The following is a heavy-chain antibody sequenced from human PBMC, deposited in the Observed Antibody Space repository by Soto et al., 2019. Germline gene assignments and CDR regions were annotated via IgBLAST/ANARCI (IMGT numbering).Heavy chain of an antibody. CDR2: ISAYNGNT. V-gene: IGHV1-18*04. CDR1: GYTFTSYG. D-gene: IGHD3-22*01. Sequence: SVKVSCKASGYTFTSYGISWVRQAPGQGLEWMGWISAYNGNTNYAQKLQGRVTMTTDTSTSTAYMELRSLRSDDTAVYYCARDQAYYYDSSGYYSPWDFDYWGQGTLVTVSS. CDR3: ARDQAYYYDSSGYYSPWDFDY. J-gene: IGHJ4*02.